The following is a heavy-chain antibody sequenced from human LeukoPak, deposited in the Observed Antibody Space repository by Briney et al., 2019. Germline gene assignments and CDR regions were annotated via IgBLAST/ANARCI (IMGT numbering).Heavy chain of an antibody. Sequence: GGSLRLSCAASGFTFSSYGMHWVRQAPGKGLEWVAFIRYDGSNKYYADSVKGRFTISRDNSKNTLYLQMNSLRAEDTAVYYCARDTPYGSGRGAFDIWGQGTMVTVSS. V-gene: IGHV3-30*02. CDR1: GFTFSSYG. CDR3: ARDTPYGSGRGAFDI. J-gene: IGHJ3*02. D-gene: IGHD3-10*01. CDR2: IRYDGSNK.